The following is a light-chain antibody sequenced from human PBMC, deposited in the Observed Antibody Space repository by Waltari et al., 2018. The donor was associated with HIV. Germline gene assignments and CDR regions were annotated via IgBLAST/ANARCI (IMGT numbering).Light chain of an antibody. Sequence: SYELAQPPSISVSPGPTATITCSGNALSTQHGCWYQKQTGRALILLKYKENGRPPNIPARSDGSSSGTTVTLTINVVQPEDEADYYCQSADTSKTYEDVVFGGGTKLTVL. CDR2: KEN. CDR1: ALSTQH. V-gene: IGLV3-25*03. CDR3: QSADTSKTYEDVV. J-gene: IGLJ2*01.